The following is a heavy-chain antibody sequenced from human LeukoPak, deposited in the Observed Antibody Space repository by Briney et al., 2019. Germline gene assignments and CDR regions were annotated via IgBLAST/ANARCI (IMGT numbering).Heavy chain of an antibody. V-gene: IGHV3-23*01. CDR3: ARGGHYDSVWGRYRQKDGFDY. CDR2: ISGSGGST. J-gene: IGHJ4*02. D-gene: IGHD3-16*02. CDR1: GFTFSSYA. Sequence: GGSLRLSCAASGFTFSSYAMSWVRQAPGKGLEWVSAISGSGGSTYYADSVKGQFTISRDNAKNSLYLQMNSLRAEDTAVYYCARGGHYDSVWGRYRQKDGFDYWGQGTLVTVSS.